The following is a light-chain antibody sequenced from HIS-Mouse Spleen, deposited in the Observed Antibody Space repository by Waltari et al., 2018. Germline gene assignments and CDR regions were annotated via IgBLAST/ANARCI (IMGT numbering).Light chain of an antibody. CDR3: QQRSNWLT. V-gene: IGKV3-11*01. Sequence: EIVLTQSPATLSLSRGERATLSCRASQSVSSYLAWYQQKPGQAPRLLSYDASNRATGSPARFSGSGSGTDFTLTISSLEPEDFAVYYCQQRSNWLTFGGGTKVEIK. J-gene: IGKJ4*01. CDR1: QSVSSY. CDR2: DAS.